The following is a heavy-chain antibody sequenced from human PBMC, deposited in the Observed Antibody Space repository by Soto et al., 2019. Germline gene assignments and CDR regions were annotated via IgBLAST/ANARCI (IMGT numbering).Heavy chain of an antibody. Sequence: QVQLXXSGAEVKKPGSSVKVSCKASGGTFSSYAISWVRQAPGQGLEWMGGIIPIFGTANYAQKFQGRVTITADESTSAANMELSSLRSEETAGYYCPGREGYMKFVYRGQGTLVTVSS. CDR1: GGTFSSYA. CDR2: IIPIFGTA. CDR3: PGREGYMKFVY. J-gene: IGHJ4*02. V-gene: IGHV1-69*12. D-gene: IGHD5-12*01.